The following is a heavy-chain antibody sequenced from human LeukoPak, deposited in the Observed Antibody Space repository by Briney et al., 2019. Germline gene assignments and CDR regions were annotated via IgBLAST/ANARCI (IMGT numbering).Heavy chain of an antibody. CDR3: ARDPYRDAPDYFDH. Sequence: TGGSLRLSGAASGFTFSRYAMHWVRQAPGKGLEWVAVISDDGTFTLYGDSVRGRFTVSRDSSKNTLYLQMNSLRLEDTAVYYCARDPYRDAPDYFDHWGQGTLVTVSS. CDR1: GFTFSRYA. CDR2: ISDDGTFT. V-gene: IGHV3-30-3*01. J-gene: IGHJ4*02.